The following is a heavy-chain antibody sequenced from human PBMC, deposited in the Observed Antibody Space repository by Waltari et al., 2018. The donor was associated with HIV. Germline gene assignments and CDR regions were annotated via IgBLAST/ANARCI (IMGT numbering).Heavy chain of an antibody. J-gene: IGHJ4*02. CDR3: VRQGNTGTYFGGHR. CDR2: LWPDGNTR. CDR1: GFNLPDHA. D-gene: IGHD3-10*01. V-gene: IGHV3-33*03. Sequence: QVHLMESGGTVVQPGTSLRLFCVTDGFNLPDHARVWFRPSPGCGLQLVAILWPDGNTRFYAPFVRGRFSISRDNTKKTVFLQMRALRADDTGVYFCVRQGNTGTYFGGHRWGRGT.